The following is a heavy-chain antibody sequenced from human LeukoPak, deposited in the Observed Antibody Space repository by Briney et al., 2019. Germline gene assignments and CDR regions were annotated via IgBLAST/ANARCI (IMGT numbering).Heavy chain of an antibody. CDR3: ARRDLGSSWSHFDH. J-gene: IGHJ4*02. Sequence: SETLSLTCTLSGGSLISTSSYCGWIRQPPGKGLEWIGNIFYSGNTYYNPSLKSRVTISVDTSKNQLSLRLSSVTAADTAVYYCARRDLGSSWSHFDHWGQGNLVTVSS. V-gene: IGHV4-39*01. CDR1: GGSLISTSSY. D-gene: IGHD6-13*01. CDR2: IFYSGNT.